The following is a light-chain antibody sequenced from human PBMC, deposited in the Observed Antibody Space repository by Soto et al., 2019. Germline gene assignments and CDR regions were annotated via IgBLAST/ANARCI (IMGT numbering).Light chain of an antibody. J-gene: IGKJ1*01. CDR1: QSVSSN. CDR3: QQRSNWPT. Sequence: EIVMTQSPATLSVSPGESATLSCRASQSVSSNLAWYQQKPGQAPRLLIYGASTRATGIPARFSGSGSGTDFTLTISSLEPEDFAVYYCQQRSNWPTFGQGTKVDI. V-gene: IGKV3-11*01. CDR2: GAS.